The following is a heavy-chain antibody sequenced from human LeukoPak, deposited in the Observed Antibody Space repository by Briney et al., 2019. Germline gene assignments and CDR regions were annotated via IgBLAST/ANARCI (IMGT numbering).Heavy chain of an antibody. Sequence: SETLSLTCTVSGGSISSSSYYWGCIRQPPGKGLEWIGSIYYSGSTYYNPSLKSRVTISVDTSKNQFSLKLSSVTAADTAVYSCARQIREDYYDSSGYAPFDYWGQGTLVTVSS. V-gene: IGHV4-39*01. CDR3: ARQIREDYYDSSGYAPFDY. J-gene: IGHJ4*02. CDR2: IYYSGST. CDR1: GGSISSSSYY. D-gene: IGHD3-22*01.